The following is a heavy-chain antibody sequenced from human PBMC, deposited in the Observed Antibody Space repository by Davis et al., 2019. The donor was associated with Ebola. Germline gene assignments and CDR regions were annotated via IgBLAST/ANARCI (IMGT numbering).Heavy chain of an antibody. CDR3: ARDLGRSVPWP. CDR2: INPNTGDT. CDR1: GYTFTGYY. V-gene: IGHV1-2*02. Sequence: ASVKVSCKASGYTFTGYYMHWVRQAPGQGLEWMGWINPNTGDTNYAQKFQGRLTMTRDTSISTAYMELRRLRSDDTAIYYCARDLGRSVPWPWGQGTLVTVSS. J-gene: IGHJ5*02. D-gene: IGHD3-3*01.